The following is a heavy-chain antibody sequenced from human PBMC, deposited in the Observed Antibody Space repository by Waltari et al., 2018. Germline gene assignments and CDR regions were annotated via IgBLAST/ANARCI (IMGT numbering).Heavy chain of an antibody. J-gene: IGHJ3*02. CDR3: ARVLTTGTVAFDI. CDR1: GDSLSSNLF. V-gene: IGHV4-38-2*01. CDR2: IYYRGVT. D-gene: IGHD1-7*01. Sequence: QVQLRESGPGLVKPSETLSLTCVISGDSLSSNLFWGWIRQSPEKGLEWIGIIYYRGVTYYSPFLKSRVFISIDTPRRQFSLKLTSVTAADTAVYYCARVLTTGTVAFDIWGQGTLVTVSS.